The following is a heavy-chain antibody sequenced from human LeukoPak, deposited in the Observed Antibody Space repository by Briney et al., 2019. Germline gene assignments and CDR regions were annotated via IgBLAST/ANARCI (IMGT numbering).Heavy chain of an antibody. Sequence: GRSLRLSCAASGFTFSDNGIHWVRQAPGKGLEWVAFIQSHGNPKYYADAVRGRFTISRDNSKKTCYLQMDSLRVEDTAVYAREASTEMIGGMDVRGQGTTVTVTS. CDR1: GFTFSDNG. V-gene: IGHV3-30*02. D-gene: IGHD2-21*01. J-gene: IGHJ6*02. CDR2: IQSHGNPK. CDR3: EASTEMIGGMDV.